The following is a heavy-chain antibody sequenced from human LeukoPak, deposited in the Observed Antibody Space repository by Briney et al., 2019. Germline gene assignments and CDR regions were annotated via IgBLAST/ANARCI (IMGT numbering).Heavy chain of an antibody. CDR3: AESITIFGVVLDSWFDP. D-gene: IGHD3-3*01. CDR2: IIPIFGTA. J-gene: IGHJ5*02. V-gene: IGHV1-69*13. Sequence: ASVKVSCKASGGTFSSHAISWVRQAPGQGLEWMGGIIPIFGTANYAQKFQGRVTITADESTSTAYMELSSLRSEDTAVYYCAESITIFGVVLDSWFDPRGQGTLVTVSS. CDR1: GGTFSSHA.